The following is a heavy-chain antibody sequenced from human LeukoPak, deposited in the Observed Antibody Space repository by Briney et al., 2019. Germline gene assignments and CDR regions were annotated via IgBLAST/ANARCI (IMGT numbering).Heavy chain of an antibody. D-gene: IGHD6-13*01. CDR1: GGSISSSNYY. J-gene: IGHJ4*02. V-gene: IGHV4-39*07. Sequence: SETLSLTCTVSGGSISSSNYYWGWIRQPPGKGLEWIGSIYYSGSTYYNPSLKSRVTISVDTSKNQFSLKLSSVTAADTAVYYCARVSSTWPRGVYWGQGTLVTVSS. CDR2: IYYSGST. CDR3: ARVSSTWPRGVY.